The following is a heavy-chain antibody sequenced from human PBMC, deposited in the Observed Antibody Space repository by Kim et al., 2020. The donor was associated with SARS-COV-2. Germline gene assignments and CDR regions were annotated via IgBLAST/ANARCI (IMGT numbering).Heavy chain of an antibody. Sequence: SETLSLTCAVYGGSFSGYYWSWIRQPPGKGLEWIGEINHSGSTNYNPSLKSRVTISVDTSKNQFSLKLSSVTAADTAVYYCARGRYYDILTGYYPLYFDYWGQGTLVTVSS. CDR2: INHSGST. D-gene: IGHD3-9*01. V-gene: IGHV4-34*01. CDR1: GGSFSGYY. J-gene: IGHJ4*02. CDR3: ARGRYYDILTGYYPLYFDY.